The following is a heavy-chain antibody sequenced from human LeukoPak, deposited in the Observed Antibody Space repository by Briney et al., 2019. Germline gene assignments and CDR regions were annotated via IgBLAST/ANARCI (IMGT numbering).Heavy chain of an antibody. J-gene: IGHJ3*01. CDR3: AKERRVATIGATDV. D-gene: IGHD5-12*01. CDR2: SYYSGST. V-gene: IGHV4-38-2*02. Sequence: SETLSLTCSVSGYSISSDYYWGWIRQPPGQGLEWIGTSYYSGSTYYNPSLKSRVTISTDMSKNQFSLKLSSVTAADTAVYYCAKERRVATIGATDVWGQGTMVTVSS. CDR1: GYSISSDYY.